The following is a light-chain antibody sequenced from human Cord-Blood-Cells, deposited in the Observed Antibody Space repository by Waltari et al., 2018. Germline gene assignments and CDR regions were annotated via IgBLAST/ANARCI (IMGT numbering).Light chain of an antibody. Sequence: DIVMTQSPLSLPVTPGAPASISCSSSQSLLHSNGYNYWDWYLQKPGQSPQLLIYLGSNRASGVPDRFRGSGSGTDFTRKNSGVEAEDVGGYYCMQGLRTPVTFGAGTKVDI. CDR2: LGS. CDR3: MQGLRTPVT. J-gene: IGKJ3*01. CDR1: QSLLHSNGYNY. V-gene: IGKV2-28*01.